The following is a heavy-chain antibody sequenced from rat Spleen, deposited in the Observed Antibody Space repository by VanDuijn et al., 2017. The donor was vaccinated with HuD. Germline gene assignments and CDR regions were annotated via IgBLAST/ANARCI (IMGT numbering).Heavy chain of an antibody. V-gene: IGHV5-20*01. CDR1: GLSFSDYY. CDR3: TREYWD. CDR2: ISYDGSST. J-gene: IGHJ2*01. Sequence: EVQLVESGGGLVQPGRSMKLSCAASGLSFSDYYMAWVRQAPTKGLEWVATISYDGSSTYYRDSVKGRFTFSRDNAKSTLYLQMDSLRSEDTATYYCTREYWDWGQGVMVTVSS. D-gene: IGHD4-2*01.